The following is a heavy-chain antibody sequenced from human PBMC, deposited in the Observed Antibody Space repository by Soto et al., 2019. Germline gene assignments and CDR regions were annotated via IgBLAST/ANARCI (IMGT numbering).Heavy chain of an antibody. D-gene: IGHD3-3*01. CDR3: ARVGTYYDFWSGYSRGYYYYGMDV. V-gene: IGHV1-8*01. Sequence: RASVKVSCKASGYTFTSYDINWVRQATGQGLEWMGWMNPNSGNTGYAQKFQGRVTMTRNTSISTAYMELSSLRSEDTAVYYCARVGTYYDFWSGYSRGYYYYGMDVWGQGTTVTVSS. CDR1: GYTFTSYD. J-gene: IGHJ6*02. CDR2: MNPNSGNT.